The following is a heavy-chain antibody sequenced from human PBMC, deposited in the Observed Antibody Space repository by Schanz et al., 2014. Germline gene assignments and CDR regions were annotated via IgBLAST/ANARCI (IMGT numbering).Heavy chain of an antibody. V-gene: IGHV1-2*06. Sequence: QVQLLQSGAEVKKPGASVRVSCKASAYTFTSYAMNWVRQAPGQGLEWMGRISPNSGDTHSAQKFQGRVTMTWDRSISTANMELSRLRSDDTAVYYCERENKDYDSILNKFFHYGLDLWGQGALVIVS. J-gene: IGHJ5*02. D-gene: IGHD3-3*02. CDR2: ISPNSGDT. CDR3: ERENKDYDSILNKFFHYGLDL. CDR1: AYTFTSYA.